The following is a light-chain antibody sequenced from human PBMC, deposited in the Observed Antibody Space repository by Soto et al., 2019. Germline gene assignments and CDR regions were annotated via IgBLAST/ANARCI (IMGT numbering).Light chain of an antibody. J-gene: IGKJ3*01. CDR3: QQSYRTPLT. Sequence: GDRVTITCRASQSISIWLAWYQQKPGKAPKLLIYDASSLESGVPSRFSGSGSGTEFTLTISSLQPEDFATYYCQQSYRTPLTFGPGTKMDIK. CDR1: QSISIW. V-gene: IGKV1-39*01. CDR2: DAS.